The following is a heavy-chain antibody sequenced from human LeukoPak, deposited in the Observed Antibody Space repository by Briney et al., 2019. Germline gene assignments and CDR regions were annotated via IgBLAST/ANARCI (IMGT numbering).Heavy chain of an antibody. CDR3: ARGSGRHYDSSLYYFDD. Sequence: PSETLSLTCTLSGGSISSYYWSWIRQPPGKGLQWIGYIYYSGNTNYNPSLKSRVTISVDTSKNQFSLKLSSVTAADTAMYYCARGSGRHYDSSLYYFDDWGPGTLVTVSS. CDR1: GGSISSYY. V-gene: IGHV4-59*01. J-gene: IGHJ4*02. CDR2: IYYSGNT. D-gene: IGHD3-16*01.